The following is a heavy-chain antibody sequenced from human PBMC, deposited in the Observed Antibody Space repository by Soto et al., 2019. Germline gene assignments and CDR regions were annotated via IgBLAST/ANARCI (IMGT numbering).Heavy chain of an antibody. CDR1: GGSISSSSYF. J-gene: IGHJ6*02. V-gene: IGHV4-39*01. CDR3: ARRWDEAVAGTIYYYYYGMDV. D-gene: IGHD6-19*01. Sequence: SETLSLTCTVSGGSISSSSYFWGWIRQPPGKGLEWIGSIYYSGSTYYNPSLKSRVTISVDTSKNQFSLKLSSVTAADMAVYYCARRWDEAVAGTIYYYYYGMDVWGQGTTVTVSS. CDR2: IYYSGST.